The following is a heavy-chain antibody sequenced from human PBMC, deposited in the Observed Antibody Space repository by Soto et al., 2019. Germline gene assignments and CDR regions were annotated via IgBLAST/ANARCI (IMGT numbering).Heavy chain of an antibody. CDR2: INPNSGDT. Sequence: QVQLVQSGAEVKKPGASVKVSCKASEYTFTDYYMHWVRQAPGQGPEWMGWINPNSGDTNYAQKFQGRVTMTRDTSISTADMELRRLTSDDTAVYYRATNGITVSGPDTYHYKVDVWGQGTTVTVSS. D-gene: IGHD6-19*01. CDR1: EYTFTDYY. CDR3: ATNGITVSGPDTYHYKVDV. V-gene: IGHV1-2*02. J-gene: IGHJ6*02.